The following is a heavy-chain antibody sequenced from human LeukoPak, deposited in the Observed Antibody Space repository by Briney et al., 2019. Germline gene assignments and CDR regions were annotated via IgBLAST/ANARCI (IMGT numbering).Heavy chain of an antibody. Sequence: PSETLSLTCAVYGGSFSVYYWSWIRQPQGKGLEWIGEINHSGSTNYNPSLKSRVTISVDTSKNQFSLKLSSVTAADTAVYYCARGGLAGATFDYWGQGTLVTVSS. D-gene: IGHD1-26*01. V-gene: IGHV4-34*01. CDR2: INHSGST. J-gene: IGHJ4*02. CDR3: ARGGLAGATFDY. CDR1: GGSFSVYY.